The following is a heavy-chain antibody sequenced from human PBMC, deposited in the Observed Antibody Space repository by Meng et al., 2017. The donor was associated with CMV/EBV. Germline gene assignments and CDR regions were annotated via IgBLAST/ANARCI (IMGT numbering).Heavy chain of an antibody. J-gene: IGHJ6*02. CDR3: ARGREPAARLDYYGMDV. CDR2: IIPIFGTA. Sequence: SVKVSCKASGGTFSSYAISWVRQAPGQGLEWMGGIIPIFGTANYAQKFQGRVTITTDESTSTAYMELSSLRSDDTAVYYCARGREPAARLDYYGMDVWGQGTTVTVSS. D-gene: IGHD2-2*01. CDR1: GGTFSSYA. V-gene: IGHV1-69*05.